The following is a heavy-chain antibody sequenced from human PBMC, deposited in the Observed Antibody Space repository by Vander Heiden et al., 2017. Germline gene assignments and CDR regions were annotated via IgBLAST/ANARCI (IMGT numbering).Heavy chain of an antibody. D-gene: IGHD1-26*01. V-gene: IGHV4-59*01. Sequence: QVQLQESGPGLVKPSETLSLTCTVSGGPISSYSWSWIRQPPGKGLEWIGYIYYSGSTNYNPSLKSRVTISVDTSKNQFSLKLSSVTAADTAVYYCARVGAPWYFDLWGRGTLVTVSS. J-gene: IGHJ2*01. CDR2: IYYSGST. CDR3: ARVGAPWYFDL. CDR1: GGPISSYS.